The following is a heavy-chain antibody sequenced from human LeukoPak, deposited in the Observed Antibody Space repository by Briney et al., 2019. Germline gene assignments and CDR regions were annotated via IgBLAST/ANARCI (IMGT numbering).Heavy chain of an antibody. V-gene: IGHV3-20*04. CDR3: ARGFFCSSNTCSLYNWFDP. CDR2: INWYGGSA. D-gene: IGHD2-2*01. Sequence: PGGSLRLSCAASGFTLYDYGMSWVRQAPGRGLEWVAGINWYGGSAGSANSVYGRFTIPRDNAKNSLYLQMNSLRAEDTAVYYCARGFFCSSNTCSLYNWFDPWGQGTLVTVSS. J-gene: IGHJ5*02. CDR1: GFTLYDYG.